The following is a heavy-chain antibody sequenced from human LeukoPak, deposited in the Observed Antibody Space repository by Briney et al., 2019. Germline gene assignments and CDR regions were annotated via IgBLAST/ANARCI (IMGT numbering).Heavy chain of an antibody. Sequence: SETLSLTCTVSGGSISSFYWSWIRQPPGKGLEWIGYISYTGSTNYNPSLKTRVTISVDTSKKQFSLKLSSVTAADTAVYYCARDGAPGGSAYFDYWGHRTLVTVSS. V-gene: IGHV4-59*01. J-gene: IGHJ4*01. CDR3: ARDGAPGGSAYFDY. CDR1: GGSISSFY. D-gene: IGHD3-16*01. CDR2: ISYTGST.